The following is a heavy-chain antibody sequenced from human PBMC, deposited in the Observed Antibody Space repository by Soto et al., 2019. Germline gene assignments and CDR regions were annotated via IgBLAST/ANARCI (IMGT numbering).Heavy chain of an antibody. CDR3: ARGEWIPPYYYYYGMDV. CDR2: INPNSGGT. V-gene: IGHV1-2*02. J-gene: IGHJ6*02. D-gene: IGHD5-18*01. CDR1: GYTFTGYY. Sequence: GASVKVSCKASGYTFTGYYMHWVRQAPGQGLEWMGWINPNSGGTNYAQKFQGRVTMTRDTSISTAYMELSRLRSDDTAVYYCARGEWIPPYYYYYGMDVWGQGTTVTVS.